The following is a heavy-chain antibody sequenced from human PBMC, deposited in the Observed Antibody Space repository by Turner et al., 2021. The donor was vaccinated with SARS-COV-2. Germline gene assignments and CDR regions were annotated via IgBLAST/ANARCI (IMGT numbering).Heavy chain of an antibody. CDR1: GFTVSSNY. Sequence: EVQLVESGGGLIQPGGSLRLSCAASGFTVSSNYMNWVRQAPGKGLEWVSVIYSGGSTFYADSVKGRFTISRDNSKNTLYLQMNSLRAEDTAVYYCAREAPLGVNSMAFDYWGQGTLVTVSS. D-gene: IGHD3-10*01. CDR2: IYSGGST. J-gene: IGHJ4*02. CDR3: AREAPLGVNSMAFDY. V-gene: IGHV3-53*01.